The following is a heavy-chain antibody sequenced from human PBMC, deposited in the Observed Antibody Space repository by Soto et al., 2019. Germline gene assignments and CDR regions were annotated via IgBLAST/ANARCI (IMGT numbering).Heavy chain of an antibody. D-gene: IGHD4-17*01. V-gene: IGHV3-30-3*01. CDR3: ARSGQDYDYYYYGMDV. CDR1: GFTFSSYA. J-gene: IGHJ6*02. Sequence: GGSLRLSCAASGFTFSSYAMHWVRQAPGKGLEWVAVISYDGSNKYYADSVKGRFTISRDNSKNTLYLQMNSLRAEDTAVYYCARSGQDYDYYYYGMDVWGQGTTVTVSS. CDR2: ISYDGSNK.